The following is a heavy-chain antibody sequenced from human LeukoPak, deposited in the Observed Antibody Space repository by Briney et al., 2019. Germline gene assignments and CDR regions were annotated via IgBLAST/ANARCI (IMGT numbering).Heavy chain of an antibody. CDR3: ASAGPDPYPFDY. CDR1: GFTLSNYA. Sequence: PGGSLRLSCAASGFTLSNYAMSWVRQSPGKGLEWVSAISGSGDDTYYAASVKGRFTISRDNSKNTLYLQMNSLRAEDTALYYCASAGPDPYPFDYWGQGTLVTVSS. CDR2: ISGSGDDT. D-gene: IGHD2-2*02. J-gene: IGHJ4*02. V-gene: IGHV3-23*01.